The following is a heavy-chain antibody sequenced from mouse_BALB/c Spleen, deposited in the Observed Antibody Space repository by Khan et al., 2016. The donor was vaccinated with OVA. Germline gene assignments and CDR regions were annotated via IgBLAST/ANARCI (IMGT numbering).Heavy chain of an antibody. CDR3: ARGGLGRRAYAMDY. CDR1: GYSFTSYY. J-gene: IGHJ4*01. D-gene: IGHD3-1*01. CDR2: IDPFNGGT. V-gene: IGHV1S135*01. Sequence: EVQLQQSGPELMKPGASVKISCKASGYSFTSYYIHWVKQSHGKSLEWIGYIDPFNGGTSYNQKFKGKATLALDKSSSTADMHLSSLTSEDSAVYYCARGGLGRRAYAMDYWGQGTSVTVSS.